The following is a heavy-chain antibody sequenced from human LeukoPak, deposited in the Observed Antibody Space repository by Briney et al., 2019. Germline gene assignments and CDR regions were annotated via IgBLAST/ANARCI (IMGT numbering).Heavy chain of an antibody. CDR3: AREGGYCSSTSCLDLFDY. J-gene: IGHJ4*02. CDR2: IYYSGST. D-gene: IGHD2-2*01. Sequence: SETLSLTCTVSGGSISSYYWSWIRQPPGKGLEWIGYIYYSGSTYYNPSLKSRVTISVDTSKNQFSLKLSSVTAADTAVYYCAREGGYCSSTSCLDLFDYWGQGTLVTVSS. CDR1: GGSISSYY. V-gene: IGHV4-59*01.